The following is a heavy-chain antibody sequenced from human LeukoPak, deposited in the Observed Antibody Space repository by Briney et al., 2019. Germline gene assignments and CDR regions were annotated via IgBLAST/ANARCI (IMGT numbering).Heavy chain of an antibody. D-gene: IGHD1-1*01. J-gene: IGHJ4*02. CDR3: ARAPTGTYHFDY. CDR2: INPSGGST. Sequence: ASVKVSCKASGYTFTSYYMHWVRQAPGQGLEWMGIINPSGGSTSYAQKFQGRVTMTRDTSTSTVYMELGSLRSEDTAVYYCARAPTGTYHFDYWGQGTLVTVSS. V-gene: IGHV1-46*01. CDR1: GYTFTSYY.